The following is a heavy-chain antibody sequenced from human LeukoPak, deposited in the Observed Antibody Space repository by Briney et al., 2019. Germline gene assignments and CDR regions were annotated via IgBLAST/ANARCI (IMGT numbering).Heavy chain of an antibody. CDR3: TKDREYYFDF. V-gene: IGHV3-30*02. J-gene: IGHJ4*02. D-gene: IGHD2/OR15-2a*01. CDR1: GFTFSSSG. Sequence: GGSLRLSCAASGFTFSSSGMHWVRQVPGKGLEWVGYIRNEGNKKYYADSVKGRFTISRDNSKNTLHLQMNSLRAEDTAIYYCTKDREYYFDFWGQGTLVTVSS. CDR2: IRNEGNKK.